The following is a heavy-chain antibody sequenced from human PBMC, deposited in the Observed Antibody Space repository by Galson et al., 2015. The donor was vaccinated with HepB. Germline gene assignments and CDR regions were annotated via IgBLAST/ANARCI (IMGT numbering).Heavy chain of an antibody. D-gene: IGHD6-13*01. Sequence: SLRLSCAASGFTFNNYAINWVRQAPGKRLEWVSAISGSGGSTYYADSVKGRFTISSYNSKNTLYLQMNNLRVEDTAVYYCAKVRSWYDAFDMWGQGTMVTVSS. CDR2: ISGSGGST. J-gene: IGHJ3*02. CDR3: AKVRSWYDAFDM. CDR1: GFTFNNYA. V-gene: IGHV3-23*01.